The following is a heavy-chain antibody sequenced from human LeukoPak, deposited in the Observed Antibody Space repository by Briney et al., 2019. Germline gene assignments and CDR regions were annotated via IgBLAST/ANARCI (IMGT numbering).Heavy chain of an antibody. V-gene: IGHV3-23*01. J-gene: IGHJ4*02. CDR3: AKVNFDYDILIG. CDR2: ISGSGGST. CDR1: GFTFSSYA. Sequence: PGGSLRLSCAASGFTFSSYAMSWVRQAPGKGLEWVSSISGSGGSTYYADSVKGRFTISRDNSKNTLYLQMNSLRAEDTAVYYCAKVNFDYDILIGWGQGTLVTVSS. D-gene: IGHD3-9*01.